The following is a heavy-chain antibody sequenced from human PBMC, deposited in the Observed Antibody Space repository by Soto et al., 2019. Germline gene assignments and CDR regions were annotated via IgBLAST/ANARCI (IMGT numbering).Heavy chain of an antibody. CDR3: AREGLYDFWSGYSRWFDP. CDR1: GFTFSDYY. J-gene: IGHJ5*02. CDR2: ISSSSSYT. Sequence: QVQLVESGGGLVKPGGSLRLSCAASGFTFSDYYMSWIRQAPGKGLEWVSYISSSSSYTNYADSVKGRFTISRDNAKNSLYLQMNSLRAEDTAVYYCAREGLYDFWSGYSRWFDPWGQGTLVTVSS. V-gene: IGHV3-11*06. D-gene: IGHD3-3*01.